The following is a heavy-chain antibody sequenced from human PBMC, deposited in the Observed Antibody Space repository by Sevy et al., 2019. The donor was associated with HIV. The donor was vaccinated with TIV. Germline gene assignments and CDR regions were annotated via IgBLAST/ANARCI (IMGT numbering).Heavy chain of an antibody. CDR2: IRYDGSNK. J-gene: IGHJ6*02. CDR3: ARGRKTTQEWLEELDYYYGMDV. D-gene: IGHD2-8*01. V-gene: IGHV3-30*02. CDR1: GFTFSTYD. Sequence: GGSLRLSCAASGFTFSTYDMHWVHQAPGKGLEWVAYIRYDGSNKYYGDSVRGRFTISRDNSKSTLYVKLNSLRAEDTDVYYCARGRKTTQEWLEELDYYYGMDVWGQGTSVTVSS.